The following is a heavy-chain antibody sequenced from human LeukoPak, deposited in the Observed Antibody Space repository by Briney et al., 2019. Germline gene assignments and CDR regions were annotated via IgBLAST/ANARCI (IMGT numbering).Heavy chain of an antibody. J-gene: IGHJ4*02. Sequence: SETLSLTCTVSGGSISGSSYYCGWIRQPPGKWLEWIGSIYYSRPTYSNHSLKSRVTISVDTSKNQFSLKMSSVTAADTAVYYCARLRLDIVVVPAAYVDYWGQGTLVTVSS. CDR3: ARLRLDIVVVPAAYVDY. CDR1: GGSISGSSYY. V-gene: IGHV4-39*01. D-gene: IGHD2-2*01. CDR2: IYYSRPT.